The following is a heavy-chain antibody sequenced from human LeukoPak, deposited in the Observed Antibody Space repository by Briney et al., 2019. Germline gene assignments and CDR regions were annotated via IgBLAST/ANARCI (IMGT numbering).Heavy chain of an antibody. CDR2: IYYSGTT. D-gene: IGHD1-26*01. J-gene: IGHJ4*02. V-gene: IGHV4-39*07. CDR3: ARGSGATTYYFDY. Sequence: SETLSLTCTVSGDSIKSSSYYWAWVRQPPGKGLEWIASIYYSGTTYYNPPLKSRVTISVDTSKNQFSLKLSSVTAADTAVYYCARGSGATTYYFDYWGQGTLVTVSS. CDR1: GDSIKSSSYY.